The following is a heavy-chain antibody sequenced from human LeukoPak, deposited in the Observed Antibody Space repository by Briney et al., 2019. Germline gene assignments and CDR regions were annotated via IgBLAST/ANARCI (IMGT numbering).Heavy chain of an antibody. CDR2: IIPIFGTA. CDR1: GGTFSSYA. CDR3: ARARYGSGSYPLGY. V-gene: IGHV1-69*05. Sequence: ASVKVSCKASGGTFSSYAISWVRQAPGQGLEWMGRIIPIFGTANYAQKFQGRVTITTDESTGTAYMELSSLRSEDTAVYYCARARYGSGSYPLGYWGQGTLVTVSS. J-gene: IGHJ4*02. D-gene: IGHD3-10*01.